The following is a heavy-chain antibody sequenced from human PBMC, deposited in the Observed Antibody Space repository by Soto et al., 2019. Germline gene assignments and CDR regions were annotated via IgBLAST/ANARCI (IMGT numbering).Heavy chain of an antibody. J-gene: IGHJ4*02. CDR1: GDTFTANY. V-gene: IGHV1-2*02. Sequence: QVQLVQSGAEVKKPGASVKVSCKASGDTFTANYIHWVRQAPGQGFEWMGWINPKSGGTNYPQKFQGRVTMTRDTSLSTVYMTLTRLTSDDTAVYYCARDTRGPDSLAAADSLDFWGQGTLVTVPS. D-gene: IGHD6-13*01. CDR3: ARDTRGPDSLAAADSLDF. CDR2: INPKSGGT.